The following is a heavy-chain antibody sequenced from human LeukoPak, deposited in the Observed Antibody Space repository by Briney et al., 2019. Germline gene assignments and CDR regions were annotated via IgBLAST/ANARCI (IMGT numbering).Heavy chain of an antibody. D-gene: IGHD4-17*01. J-gene: IGHJ3*02. CDR2: ISYDGSNK. CDR3: ARDKPLGGDLDAFDI. V-gene: IGHV3-30-3*01. CDR1: GFTFSSYA. Sequence: TGRSLRLSCAASGFTFSSYAMHWVRQAPGKGLEWVAVISYDGSNKYYADSVKGRFTISRDNSKNTLYLQMNSLRAEDTAVYHCARDKPLGGDLDAFDIWGQGTMVTVSS.